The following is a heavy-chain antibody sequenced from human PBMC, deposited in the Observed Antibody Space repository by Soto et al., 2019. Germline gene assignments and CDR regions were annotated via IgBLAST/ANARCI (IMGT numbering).Heavy chain of an antibody. Sequence: GASVKVSCKASGYSFTDYHIHWVRQAPGQGLEWLGRINPKSGGTSTAQKFQGWVTMTTNTSISTASMELTRLTSDDTAIYYCARGDSTDCSNGVCSFFYNHDMDVWGQGTTVTVSS. CDR1: GYSFTDYH. CDR2: INPKSGGT. J-gene: IGHJ6*02. V-gene: IGHV1-2*04. CDR3: ARGDSTDCSNGVCSFFYNHDMDV. D-gene: IGHD2-8*01.